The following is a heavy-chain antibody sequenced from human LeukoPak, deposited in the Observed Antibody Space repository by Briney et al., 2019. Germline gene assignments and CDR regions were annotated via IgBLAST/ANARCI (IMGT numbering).Heavy chain of an antibody. Sequence: PGGSLRLSCAGSGFTFRSYWMTWVRQAPRKGLEWVANIKQDGSEKYYVDSVKGRFTISRDNAKNSLYLQMDSLRAEDTAMYFCARDRGWGLRFLDYWGQGTLVTVSS. CDR1: GFTFRSYW. V-gene: IGHV3-7*01. CDR2: IKQDGSEK. CDR3: ARDRGWGLRFLDY. J-gene: IGHJ4*02. D-gene: IGHD4-17*01.